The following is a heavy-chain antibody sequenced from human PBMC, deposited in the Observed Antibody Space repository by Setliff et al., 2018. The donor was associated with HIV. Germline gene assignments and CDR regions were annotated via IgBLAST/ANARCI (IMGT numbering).Heavy chain of an antibody. J-gene: IGHJ4*02. CDR2: IYYSGST. V-gene: IGHV4-59*11. D-gene: IGHD3-10*01. CDR1: GGSISSHY. CDR3: ARDLAWTGYFDY. Sequence: SETLSLTCTVSGGSISSHYWSWIRQPPGKGLEWIGSIYYSGSTNYNPSLKSRVTISVDKSKNQFSLKLSSVTAADTAVYYCARDLAWTGYFDYWGQGTLVTVSS.